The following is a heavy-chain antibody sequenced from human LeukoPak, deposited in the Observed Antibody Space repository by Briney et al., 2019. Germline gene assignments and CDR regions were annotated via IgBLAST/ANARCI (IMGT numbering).Heavy chain of an antibody. D-gene: IGHD2-2*01. CDR1: GGTFSSYA. J-gene: IGHJ5*02. Sequence: SVKVSCKASGGTFSSYAISWVRQAPGQGLEWMGGIIPIFGTANYAQKFQGRVTITADKSTSTAYMELSSLRSEDTAVYYCASSDPRYCSSTSCYGWFDPWGRGTLVTVSS. CDR3: ASSDPRYCSSTSCYGWFDP. CDR2: IIPIFGTA. V-gene: IGHV1-69*06.